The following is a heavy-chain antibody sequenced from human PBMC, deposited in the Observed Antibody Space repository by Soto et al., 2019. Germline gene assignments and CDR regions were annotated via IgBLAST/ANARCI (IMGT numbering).Heavy chain of an antibody. CDR1: GGSISSGDYY. CDR2: IYYSGST. V-gene: IGHV4-30-4*01. Sequence: SETLSLTCTVSGGSISSGDYYWSWIRQPPGKGLEWIGYIYYSGSTYYNPSLKSRVTISVDTSKNQFSLKLSSVTAADTAVYYCARAKGDCTNGVCYFYYGMDVWGQGTTVTVSS. D-gene: IGHD2-8*01. CDR3: ARAKGDCTNGVCYFYYGMDV. J-gene: IGHJ6*02.